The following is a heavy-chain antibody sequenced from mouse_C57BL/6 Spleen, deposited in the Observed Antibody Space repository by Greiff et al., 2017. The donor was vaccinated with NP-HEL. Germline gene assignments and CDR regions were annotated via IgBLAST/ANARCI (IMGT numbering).Heavy chain of an antibody. D-gene: IGHD1-1*01. Sequence: VQLQQSGAELVKPGASVKMSCKASGYTFTSYWITWVKQRPGQGLEWIGDIYPGSGSTNYNEKFKSKATLTVDTSSSTAYMQLSSLTSEDSAVYYCARRTTVVDGFFDYWGQGTTLTVSS. CDR2: IYPGSGST. J-gene: IGHJ2*01. CDR3: ARRTTVVDGFFDY. CDR1: GYTFTSYW. V-gene: IGHV1-55*01.